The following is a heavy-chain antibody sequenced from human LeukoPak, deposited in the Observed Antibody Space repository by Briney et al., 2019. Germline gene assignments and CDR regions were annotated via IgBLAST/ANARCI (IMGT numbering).Heavy chain of an antibody. CDR3: AKERGVVVTAIRYFDY. J-gene: IGHJ4*02. V-gene: IGHV3-NL1*01. Sequence: GGSLRLSCAASGFTFSSYSMNWVRQAPGKGLEWVSAIYSGGSTYYADSVKGRFTISRDNSKNTLYLQMNSLRAEDTAVYYCAKERGVVVTAIRYFDYWGQGTLVTVSS. D-gene: IGHD2-21*02. CDR2: IYSGGST. CDR1: GFTFSSYS.